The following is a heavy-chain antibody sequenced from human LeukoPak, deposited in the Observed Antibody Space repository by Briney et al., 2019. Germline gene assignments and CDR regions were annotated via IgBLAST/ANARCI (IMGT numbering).Heavy chain of an antibody. D-gene: IGHD5-12*01. V-gene: IGHV3-30-3*01. J-gene: IGHJ4*02. CDR1: GFTFSSYA. CDR2: ISYDGSNK. Sequence: GGSLRLSCAASGFTFSSYAMHWVRQAPGKGLEWVAVISYDGSNKYYADSVKGRFTISRDNSKNTLYLQMNSLRAEDTAVYYCAKDYVGYDYVLFDCWGQGTLVTVSS. CDR3: AKDYVGYDYVLFDC.